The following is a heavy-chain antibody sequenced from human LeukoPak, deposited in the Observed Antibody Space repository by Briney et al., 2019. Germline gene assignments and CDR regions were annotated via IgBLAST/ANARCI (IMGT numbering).Heavy chain of an antibody. CDR3: ARDRRWELPDY. Sequence: GGSRRLSCAASGFTFSSYAMHWVRQAPDKGMEWVAVISYDGSNKYYADSVKGRFTISRDNSKNTLYLQMNSLRAEDTAVYYCARDRRWELPDYWGQGTLVTVSS. D-gene: IGHD1-26*01. J-gene: IGHJ4*02. V-gene: IGHV3-30-3*01. CDR2: ISYDGSNK. CDR1: GFTFSSYA.